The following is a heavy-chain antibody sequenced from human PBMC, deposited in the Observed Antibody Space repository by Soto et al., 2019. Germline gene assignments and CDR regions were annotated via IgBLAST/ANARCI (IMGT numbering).Heavy chain of an antibody. D-gene: IGHD2-2*01. J-gene: IGHJ3*02. CDR3: AKPLPAAISRACDI. CDR2: ISGSGGST. V-gene: IGHV3-23*01. Sequence: EVQLLESGGGLVQPGGSLRLSCATSRFTFSIYAMSWVRQAPGKGLECVSAISGSGGSTYYADSVKGRFTISRDNSKNTLNLQMNSLRAEDTAVYYCAKPLPAAISRACDIWGQGTMVTFSS. CDR1: RFTFSIYA.